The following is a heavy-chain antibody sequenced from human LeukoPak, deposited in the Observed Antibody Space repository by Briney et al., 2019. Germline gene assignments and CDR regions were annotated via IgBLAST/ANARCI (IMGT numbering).Heavy chain of an antibody. V-gene: IGHV3-15*07. CDR2: IKSKTDGGTT. Sequence: GGSLRLSCVASGFSITNAWMNWVRQAPGKGLEWVGRIKSKTDGGTTDYAAPVKGRFSISRDDSKNTLYLQMNRLKIEDTAVYYCTINRGDYGIPYWGQGTLVTVSS. J-gene: IGHJ4*02. CDR3: TINRGDYGIPY. D-gene: IGHD4-17*01. CDR1: GFSITNAW.